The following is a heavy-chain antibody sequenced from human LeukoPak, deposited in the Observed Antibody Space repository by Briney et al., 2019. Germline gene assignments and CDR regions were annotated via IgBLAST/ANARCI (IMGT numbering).Heavy chain of an antibody. J-gene: IGHJ4*02. CDR3: TTAQMYYYGSGSYGELDY. V-gene: IGHV3-15*01. CDR1: GFTFSNAW. Sequence: GGSLRLSCAASGFTFSNAWMGWFRQAPGKGLEWVGRIKSKTDGGTTDYAAPVKGRFTISRDDSKNTLYLQMNSLKTEDTAVYYCTTAQMYYYGSGSYGELDYWGQGTLVTVSS. D-gene: IGHD3-10*01. CDR2: IKSKTDGGTT.